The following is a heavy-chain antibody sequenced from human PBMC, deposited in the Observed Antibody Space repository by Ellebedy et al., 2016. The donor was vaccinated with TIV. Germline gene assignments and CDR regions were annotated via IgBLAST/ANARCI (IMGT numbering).Heavy chain of an antibody. V-gene: IGHV3-30*03. CDR2: ISYDGSNK. D-gene: IGHD3-22*01. CDR1: GFTFSSYG. Sequence: GESLKISCAASGFTFSSYGMHWVRQAPGKGLEWVAVISYDGSNKYYADSVKGRFTISRDNSKNTLYLQMNSLRAEDTAVYYCARDRDYYDSSGYYDYWGQGTLVTVSS. J-gene: IGHJ4*02. CDR3: ARDRDYYDSSGYYDY.